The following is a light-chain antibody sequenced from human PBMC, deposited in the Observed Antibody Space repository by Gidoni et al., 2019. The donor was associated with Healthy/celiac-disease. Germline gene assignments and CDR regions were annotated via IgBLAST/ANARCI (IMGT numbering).Light chain of an antibody. CDR2: KAP. J-gene: IGKJ2*01. V-gene: IGKV1-5*03. CDR1: QSISSW. Sequence: DIQMTQSPSTLSAYVGDRVTSTCRASQSISSWLAWYQQKPGKAPKLLIYKAPSLESGVPSRFSGSGSGTEFTLTISSLQPDDFATYYCQQYNSYLYTFGQGTKLEIK. CDR3: QQYNSYLYT.